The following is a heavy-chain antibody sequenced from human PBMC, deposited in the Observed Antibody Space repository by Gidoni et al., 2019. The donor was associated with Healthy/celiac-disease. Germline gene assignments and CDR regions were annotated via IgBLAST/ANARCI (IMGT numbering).Heavy chain of an antibody. J-gene: IGHJ4*02. V-gene: IGHV1-69*01. Sequence: QVQLVQSGAEVKKPGSSVKVSCKASGGTFSSYAISWVRQAPGQGLEWMGGIIPIFGTANYAQKFQGRVTITADESTSTAYMELSSLRSEDTAVYYCASHREPDYGSGSYRGENYYFDYWGQGTLVTVSS. CDR3: ASHREPDYGSGSYRGENYYFDY. CDR1: GGTFSSYA. CDR2: IIPIFGTA. D-gene: IGHD3-10*01.